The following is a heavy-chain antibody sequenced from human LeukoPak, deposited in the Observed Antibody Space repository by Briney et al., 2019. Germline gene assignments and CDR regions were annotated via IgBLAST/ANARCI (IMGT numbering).Heavy chain of an antibody. J-gene: IGHJ4*02. CDR3: ARSGIAVAGYDY. D-gene: IGHD6-19*01. V-gene: IGHV3-23*01. CDR1: GFTFSSYA. CDR2: ISGSGGST. Sequence: GGSLRLSCAASGFTFSSYAMSWVRQAPGKGLEWVSAISGSGGSTYYADSVKGRFTISRDDSKNTLYLQMNSLRAEDTAVYYCARSGIAVAGYDYWGQGTLVTVSS.